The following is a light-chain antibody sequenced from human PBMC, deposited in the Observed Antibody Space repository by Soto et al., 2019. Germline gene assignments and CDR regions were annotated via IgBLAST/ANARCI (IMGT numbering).Light chain of an antibody. CDR2: WAS. J-gene: IGKJ1*01. V-gene: IGKV4-1*01. CDR1: QSVLFSSNNKDY. CDR3: QQYNNWPPWT. Sequence: IVMTQSPDSLAVSLGERATINCKSSQSVLFSSNNKDYLAWYQQKPGQPPKLLISWASTRESGVPDRFSGSGSGTDFTLTISSLQSEDFAVYYCQQYNNWPPWTFGQGTKVEIK.